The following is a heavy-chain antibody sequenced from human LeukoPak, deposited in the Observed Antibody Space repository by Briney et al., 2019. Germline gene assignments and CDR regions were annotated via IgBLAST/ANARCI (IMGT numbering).Heavy chain of an antibody. Sequence: ASVKVSCKASGYTFTDLYMHWVRQAPGQGLEWMGWVNPNNGDTNYAQKFRGRVTMTRDTSISTAYMELSRLSSDDTAVYYCARGGHYDSSRTNWFDPWGQGTLVTVSS. V-gene: IGHV1-2*02. CDR2: VNPNNGDT. CDR1: GYTFTDLY. CDR3: ARGGHYDSSRTNWFDP. J-gene: IGHJ5*02. D-gene: IGHD3-22*01.